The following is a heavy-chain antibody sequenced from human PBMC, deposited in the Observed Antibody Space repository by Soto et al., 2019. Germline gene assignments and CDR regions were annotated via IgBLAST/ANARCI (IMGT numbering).Heavy chain of an antibody. J-gene: IGHJ4*02. D-gene: IGHD3-10*01. CDR2: IFYSGST. V-gene: IGHV4-59*08. Sequence: PSETLSLTCTVSGGSISRYYWSWIRQPPGKGLEWIGYIFYSGSTNYNPSLKSRVIISVDTSKNQVSLKLSSVTAADTAVYYCARVGGFGATTIDYWGQGTLVTVS. CDR3: ARVGGFGATTIDY. CDR1: GGSISRYY.